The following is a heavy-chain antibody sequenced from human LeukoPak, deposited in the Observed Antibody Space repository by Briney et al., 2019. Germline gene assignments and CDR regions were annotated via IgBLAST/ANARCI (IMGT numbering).Heavy chain of an antibody. CDR1: AFSVSRNH. CDR2: IYTGSKT. Sequence: PGGSLRLSCVASAFSVSRNHVTWVRQAPGKGLECVSLIYTGSKTDYADSVKGRFTISRDNSKNTVYLQMNSLRAEDTAVYYCARLETSNHDFWSGRPRGYMEVWGKGTTVTVSS. D-gene: IGHD3-3*01. J-gene: IGHJ6*03. V-gene: IGHV3-53*01. CDR3: ARLETSNHDFWSGRPRGYMEV.